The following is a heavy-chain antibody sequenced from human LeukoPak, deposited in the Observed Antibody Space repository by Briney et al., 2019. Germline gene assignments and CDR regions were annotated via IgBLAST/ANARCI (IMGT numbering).Heavy chain of an antibody. CDR2: IYTGGST. D-gene: IGHD4-17*01. V-gene: IGHV3-53*01. J-gene: IGHJ4*02. Sequence: GGSLRLSCAASGFTVSGSYMSWVRQAPGKGLEWVSVIYTGGSTYYADSVKGRFTISRDNSKNTVYLQMNSLRAEDTAVYYCAREGDYVSHYFDYWGQGTLVTVSS. CDR1: GFTVSGSY. CDR3: AREGDYVSHYFDY.